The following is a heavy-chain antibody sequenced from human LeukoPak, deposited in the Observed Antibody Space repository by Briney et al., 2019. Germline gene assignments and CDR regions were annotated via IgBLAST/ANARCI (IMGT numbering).Heavy chain of an antibody. V-gene: IGHV4-34*01. CDR3: ARADIEEMATLRNWYFDL. CDR1: GGSFSGYY. CDR2: INHSGST. D-gene: IGHD5-12*01. Sequence: PSETLSLTCAVYGGSFSGYYWSWIRQPPGKGLEWIGEINHSGSTNYNPSLKSRVTISVDTSKNQFSLKLSSVTAADTAVYYCARADIEEMATLRNWYFDLWGRGTLVTVSS. J-gene: IGHJ2*01.